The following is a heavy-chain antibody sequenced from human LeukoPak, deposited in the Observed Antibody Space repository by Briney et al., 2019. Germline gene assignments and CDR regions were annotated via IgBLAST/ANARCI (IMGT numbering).Heavy chain of an antibody. CDR1: GDSISSHY. CDR2: IYTSGST. V-gene: IGHV4-4*07. CDR3: ARGSITIFGVVSLYFDY. D-gene: IGHD3-3*01. J-gene: IGHJ4*02. Sequence: PSETLSLTCTVSGDSISSHYWIWLRHPAGKGREWIGHIYTSGSTNYNPSLKSRVTISVDKYKNQFSLKLRSVTAADTAVYYCARGSITIFGVVSLYFDYWGQASLVTVSS.